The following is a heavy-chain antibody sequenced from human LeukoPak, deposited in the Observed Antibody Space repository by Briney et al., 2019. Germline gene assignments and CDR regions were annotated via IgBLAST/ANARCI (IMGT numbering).Heavy chain of an antibody. J-gene: IGHJ4*02. CDR2: ISSSSSYI. V-gene: IGHV3-21*01. D-gene: IGHD7-27*01. Sequence: GGSLRLSCAASGFTFSSYSMNWIRQAPGKGLEWVSSISSSSSYIYYADSVKGRFTISRDNAKNSLYLQMNSLRAEDTAVYYCARDQLNWGVGFCDYWGQGTLVTVSS. CDR1: GFTFSSYS. CDR3: ARDQLNWGVGFCDY.